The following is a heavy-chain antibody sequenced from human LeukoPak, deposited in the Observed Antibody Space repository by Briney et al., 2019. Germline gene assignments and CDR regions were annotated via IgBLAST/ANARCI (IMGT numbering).Heavy chain of an antibody. CDR1: GGSFSGYY. V-gene: IGHV4-34*01. J-gene: IGHJ5*02. Sequence: PSETLSLTCAVYGGSFSGYYWSWIRQPPGKGLEWIGEINHSGSTNYNPSLKSRVTISVDTSKNQFSLKLSSVTAADKAVYYCARGRRGIAAAGCRFDPWGQGTLVTVSS. D-gene: IGHD6-13*01. CDR2: INHSGST. CDR3: ARGRRGIAAAGCRFDP.